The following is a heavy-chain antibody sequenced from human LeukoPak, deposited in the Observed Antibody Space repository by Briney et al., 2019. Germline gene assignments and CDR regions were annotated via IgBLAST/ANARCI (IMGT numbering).Heavy chain of an antibody. CDR1: GYTFTGYY. V-gene: IGHV1-2*02. CDR2: INPNSGGT. J-gene: IGHJ4*02. Sequence: ASVKVSCKASGYTFTGYYMHWVRQAPGQGLEWTGWINPNSGGTNYAQKFQGRVTMTRDTSISTAYMELSRLRSDDTAVYYCARAHYDILTGYPTAPGYWGQGTLVTVSS. CDR3: ARAHYDILTGYPTAPGY. D-gene: IGHD3-9*01.